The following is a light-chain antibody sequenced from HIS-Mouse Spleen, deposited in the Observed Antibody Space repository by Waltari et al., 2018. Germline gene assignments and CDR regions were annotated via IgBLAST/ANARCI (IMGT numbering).Light chain of an antibody. V-gene: IGLV3-21*03. J-gene: IGLJ2*01. CDR2: DDS. CDR3: QVWDSSSDHVV. CDR1: NIGSKS. Sequence: SYVLTQPPSVSVAPGKTARITCGGNNIGSKSGHWYQQKPGQAPGLVVYDDSDRPSGIPARFSGSHSGNTATLTISRVEAGDEADYYCQVWDSSSDHVVFGGGTKLTVL.